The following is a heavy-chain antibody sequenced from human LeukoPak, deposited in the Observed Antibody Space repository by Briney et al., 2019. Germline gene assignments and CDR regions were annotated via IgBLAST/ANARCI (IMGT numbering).Heavy chain of an antibody. D-gene: IGHD2-2*01. CDR2: IFPDDSDT. Sequence: GESLKISCKGSGFSFRHYWIGWVRQMPGKGLEYMGVIFPDDSDTRYSPSFQGRITISADKSINTAYLQWSSLEASDTAMYYCAIAGDSTTNCYRCFNYWAQGTLVTVSS. V-gene: IGHV5-51*01. CDR3: AIAGDSTTNCYRCFNY. J-gene: IGHJ4*02. CDR1: GFSFRHYW.